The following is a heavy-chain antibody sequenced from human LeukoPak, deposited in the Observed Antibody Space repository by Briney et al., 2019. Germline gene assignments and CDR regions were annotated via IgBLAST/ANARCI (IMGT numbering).Heavy chain of an antibody. V-gene: IGHV1-69*05. Sequence: SVKVSCKASGGTFSSYAISWVRQAPGQGLEWMGGIIPIFGTANYAQKFQGRVTTTTDESTSTAYMELSSLRSEDTAVYYCARDLVAHYYDSSGHSFRHAFDIWGQGTMVTVSS. CDR3: ARDLVAHYYDSSGHSFRHAFDI. D-gene: IGHD3-22*01. J-gene: IGHJ3*02. CDR1: GGTFSSYA. CDR2: IIPIFGTA.